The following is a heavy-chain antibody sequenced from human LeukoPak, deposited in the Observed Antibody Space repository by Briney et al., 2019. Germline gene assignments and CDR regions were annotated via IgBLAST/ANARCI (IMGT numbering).Heavy chain of an antibody. CDR2: IYTSGST. CDR1: GGSISSYY. Sequence: SETLSLTWTLSGGSISSYYWSSIRQPAGKGLEWIGRIYTSGSTNYNPSLKSRVTVSVDTSKNQFSLKLSPVTAADTAVYYCAREPTYYCSGGSCYFVDYWGQGTLVTVSS. CDR3: AREPTYYCSGGSCYFVDY. D-gene: IGHD2-15*01. J-gene: IGHJ4*02. V-gene: IGHV4-4*07.